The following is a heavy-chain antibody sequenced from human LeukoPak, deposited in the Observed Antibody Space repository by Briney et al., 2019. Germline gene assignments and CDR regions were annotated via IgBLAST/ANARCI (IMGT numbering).Heavy chain of an antibody. V-gene: IGHV3-7*03. Sequence: GGSLRLSCAASGFTFSSYWMSWVRQAPGKGLERVAIIKQDGSEKYYVDSVKGRFTISRDNAEKSLYLQMNSLRAEDTAVYYYATSRTSDYWGQGTLVTVSS. D-gene: IGHD1-14*01. CDR1: GFTFSSYW. J-gene: IGHJ4*02. CDR2: IKQDGSEK. CDR3: ATSRTSDY.